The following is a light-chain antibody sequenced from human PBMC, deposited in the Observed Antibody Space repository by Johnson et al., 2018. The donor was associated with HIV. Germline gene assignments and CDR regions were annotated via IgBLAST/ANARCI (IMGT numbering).Light chain of an antibody. CDR3: GTWDSGLSVHYV. CDR2: ENN. V-gene: IGLV1-51*02. J-gene: IGLJ1*01. CDR1: SSNIGNNY. Sequence: QPVLTQPPSVSAAPGQKVTISCSGSSSNIGNNYVSWYQQLPGTAPKVLIYENNKRPSGIPDRFSGSKSGTSATLGITGLQTGDEADYYCGTWDSGLSVHYVFGPGTDVTVL.